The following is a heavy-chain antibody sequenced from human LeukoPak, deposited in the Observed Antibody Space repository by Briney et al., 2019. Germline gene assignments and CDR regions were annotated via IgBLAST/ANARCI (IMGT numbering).Heavy chain of an antibody. CDR1: GGSISSSSYY. Sequence: SETLSLTCTVSGGSISSSSYYWGWIRQPPGKGLEWIGSIYYSGSTYYNPSLKSRVTISVDTSKNQFSLKLSSVTAADTAVYYCASSMIVVVISHFDYWGQGTLVTVSS. CDR3: ASSMIVVVISHFDY. V-gene: IGHV4-39*01. CDR2: IYYSGST. J-gene: IGHJ4*02. D-gene: IGHD3-22*01.